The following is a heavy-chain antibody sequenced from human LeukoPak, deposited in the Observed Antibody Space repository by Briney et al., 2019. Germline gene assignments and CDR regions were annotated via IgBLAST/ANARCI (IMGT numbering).Heavy chain of an antibody. V-gene: IGHV4-31*03. CDR3: ARGEDSSGYL. Sequence: PSETLSLTCTVSGGSISSGGYYWSWIRQHPGKGLEWIGYIYYSGSTYYNPSLKSRVTISVDTSKNQFSLKLSSVTAADTAVYYCARGEDSSGYLWGQGTLVTVSS. J-gene: IGHJ4*02. CDR1: GGSISSGGYY. CDR2: IYYSGST. D-gene: IGHD3-22*01.